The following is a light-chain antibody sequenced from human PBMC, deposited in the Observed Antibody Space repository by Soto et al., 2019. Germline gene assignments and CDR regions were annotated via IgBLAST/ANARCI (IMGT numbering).Light chain of an antibody. CDR3: QQRSNWPHT. CDR1: QSVSSY. J-gene: IGKJ2*01. CDR2: DAS. V-gene: IGKV3-11*01. Sequence: EIVLTQSPATLSLSPGERATLSCRASQSVSSYLAWYQHEPGQAPRLLIYDASNRATGIPARFSGSGSGTDFTLTISSLEPEDFAVYYCQQRSNWPHTFGPGTKLEIK.